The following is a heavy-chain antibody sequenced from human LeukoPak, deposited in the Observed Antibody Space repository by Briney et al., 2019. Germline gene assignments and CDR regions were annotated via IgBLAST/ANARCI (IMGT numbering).Heavy chain of an antibody. D-gene: IGHD4-17*01. CDR3: ARENGEEDYGGFFDY. CDR1: RFTFTTYN. Sequence: GRSLRLSCAASRFTFTTYNMAWVRQAPGKGLEWVSSISENGDDKYYTDSVRGRFPISRGNAKNSLFLQMNSLRAEDTAVYYCARENGEEDYGGFFDYWGQGTLVTVSS. CDR2: ISENGDDK. V-gene: IGHV3-21*01. J-gene: IGHJ4*02.